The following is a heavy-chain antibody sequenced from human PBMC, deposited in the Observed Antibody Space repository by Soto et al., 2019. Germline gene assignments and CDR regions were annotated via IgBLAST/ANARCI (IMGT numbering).Heavy chain of an antibody. V-gene: IGHV1-46*03. J-gene: IGHJ4*02. CDR2: INTGDGTT. D-gene: IGHD6-25*01. CDR3: GIARAADGAAESY. CDR1: GYTFKNYY. Sequence: QVQLVQSGAEVKKPGASVKVSCTASGYTFKNYYMHWVRQAPGQGLEWMGVINTGDGTTDYVQKLQGRVTVTRDTSTSTVYMELRSLRSEDTAVYYCGIARAADGAAESYWGQGTLVTVSS.